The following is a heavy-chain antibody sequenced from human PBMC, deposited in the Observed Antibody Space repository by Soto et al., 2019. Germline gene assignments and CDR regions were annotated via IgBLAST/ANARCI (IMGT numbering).Heavy chain of an antibody. CDR1: EGKSIGYA. D-gene: IGHD2-2*02. V-gene: IGHV3-23*01. CDR3: AKDHVISYTLEAGNFDY. CDR2: ISGSGGST. Sequence: PISVCWRASEGKSIGYAVSCVSQDKGKGLEWVSAISGSGGSTYYADSVKGRFTISRDNSKNTLYLQMNSPRAEDTAVYYCAKDHVISYTLEAGNFDYWGQGTLVTVSS. J-gene: IGHJ4*02.